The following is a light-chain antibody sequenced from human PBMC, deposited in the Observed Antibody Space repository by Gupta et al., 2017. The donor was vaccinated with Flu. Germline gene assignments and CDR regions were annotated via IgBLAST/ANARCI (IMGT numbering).Light chain of an antibody. J-gene: IGLJ3*02. Sequence: GSKSNIGDNYVSWYQQVPGTAPKLLIYDNNKRPSGIPDRFSGSKSGTSATLGITGLQTGDEADYYCGTWDSSLDSRVFSGGTKLTVL. CDR3: GTWDSSLDSRV. CDR1: KSNIGDNY. V-gene: IGLV1-51*01. CDR2: DNN.